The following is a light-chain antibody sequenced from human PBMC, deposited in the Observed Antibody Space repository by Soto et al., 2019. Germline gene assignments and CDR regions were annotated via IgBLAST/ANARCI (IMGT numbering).Light chain of an antibody. CDR3: QQSYSSPYT. CDR2: AAS. CDR1: QSISSY. Sequence: DIQMTQSPSSLSASVGDRVTITCRASQSISSYLNWYQQKPGKAPELLIYAASNLKSGVSSRFIGSGSGTDFTLSISSLQPEDFASYHCQQSYSSPYTFGQGTKLEIK. V-gene: IGKV1-39*01. J-gene: IGKJ2*01.